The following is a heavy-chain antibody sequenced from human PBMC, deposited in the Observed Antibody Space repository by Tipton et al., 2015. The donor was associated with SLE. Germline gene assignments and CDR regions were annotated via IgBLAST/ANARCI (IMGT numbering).Heavy chain of an antibody. CDR1: GGSISTYY. V-gene: IGHV4-59*12. CDR2: IYYIGST. Sequence: TLSLTCSVSGGSISTYYWSWIRQSPGKGLEWIGYIYYIGSTNYNPSLQSRVTMSVDRSKNQFSLKLISVTAADTAVYYCARELDTFDIWGQGTMVTVSS. CDR3: ARELDTFDI. J-gene: IGHJ3*02.